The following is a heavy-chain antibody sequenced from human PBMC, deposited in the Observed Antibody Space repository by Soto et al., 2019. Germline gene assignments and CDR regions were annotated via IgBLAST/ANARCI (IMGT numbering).Heavy chain of an antibody. Sequence: GGSLRLSCAASGFTFSSYAMHWVRQAPGKGLEWVAVISYDGSNKYYADSVKGRFTISRDNSKNTLYLQMNSLRAEDTAVYYCGRDRLAAAAPVVFDMWGKGKMVTVS. D-gene: IGHD6-13*01. J-gene: IGHJ3*02. V-gene: IGHV3-30-3*01. CDR3: GRDRLAAAAPVVFDM. CDR1: GFTFSSYA. CDR2: ISYDGSNK.